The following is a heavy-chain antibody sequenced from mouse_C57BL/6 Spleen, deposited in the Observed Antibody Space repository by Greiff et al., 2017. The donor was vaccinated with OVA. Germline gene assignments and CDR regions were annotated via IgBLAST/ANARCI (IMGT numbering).Heavy chain of an antibody. D-gene: IGHD2-5*01. Sequence: QVQLQQPGAELVKPGASVKMSCKASGYTFTSYWITWVKQRPGPGLEWIGDIYPGSGSTNYNEKFKSKATLTVDTSSSTAYMQLSSLTSEDSAVYYCARCHYSNDYYAMDYWGQGTSVTVSS. V-gene: IGHV1-55*01. CDR3: ARCHYSNDYYAMDY. CDR1: GYTFTSYW. CDR2: IYPGSGST. J-gene: IGHJ4*01.